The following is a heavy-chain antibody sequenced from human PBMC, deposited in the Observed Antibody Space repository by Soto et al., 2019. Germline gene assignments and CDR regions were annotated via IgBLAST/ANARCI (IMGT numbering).Heavy chain of an antibody. CDR1: GFTFSSYA. V-gene: IGHV3-64D*08. CDR3: VTSSSSSPWDYYYYYGMDV. CDR2: ISSNGGST. D-gene: IGHD6-6*01. J-gene: IGHJ6*02. Sequence: GGSLRLSCSASGFTFSSYAMHWVRQAPGKGLEYVSAISSNGGSTYYADSVKGRFTISRDNSKNTLYLQMSSLRAEDTAVYYWVTSSSSSPWDYYYYYGMDVWGQGTTVTVSS.